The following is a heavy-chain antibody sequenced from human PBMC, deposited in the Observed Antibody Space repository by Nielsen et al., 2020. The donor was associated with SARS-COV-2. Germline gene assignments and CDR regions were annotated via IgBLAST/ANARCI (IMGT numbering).Heavy chain of an antibody. CDR3: ARDPIYCSGGSCYSGGVDY. V-gene: IGHV1-2*06. CDR1: GYTFTGYY. Sequence: ASVKVSCKASGYTFTGYYMHWVRQAPGQGLEWMGRINPNSGGTNYAQKFQGRVTMTRDTSISTAYMELSRLRSDDTAVYYCARDPIYCSGGSCYSGGVDYWGQGTLVTVSS. D-gene: IGHD2-15*01. J-gene: IGHJ4*02. CDR2: INPNSGGT.